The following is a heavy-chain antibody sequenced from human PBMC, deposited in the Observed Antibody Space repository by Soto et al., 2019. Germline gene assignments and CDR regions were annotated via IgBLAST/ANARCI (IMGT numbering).Heavy chain of an antibody. V-gene: IGHV1-2*02. CDR2: ISPKSGGT. D-gene: IGHD3-3*02. Sequence: VKVSWEDSCNTLIDYYLQWVRQAPGQRFEWMGRISPKSGGTTYAQKFQARVSMTWDTSLKTPYMELSSLMADDSTVYYCERPPAYIRECNYFDLWS. J-gene: IGHJ4*01. CDR3: ERPPAYIRECNYFDL. CDR1: CNTLIDYY.